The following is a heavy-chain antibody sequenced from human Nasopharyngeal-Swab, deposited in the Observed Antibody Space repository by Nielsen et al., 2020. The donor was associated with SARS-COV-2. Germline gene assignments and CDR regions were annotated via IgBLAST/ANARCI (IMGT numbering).Heavy chain of an antibody. CDR2: FSSSSSYI. Sequence: GESLKISCAASGFTFNNYNFHWVRQAPAKGLGWVSFFSSSSSYIYYADSVNGRFTISRDNAKNPLYLQMNSLRAEDTAVYYCARDELDYDFWSAYFMGVWGQGTTVTVSS. V-gene: IGHV3-21*01. D-gene: IGHD3-3*01. J-gene: IGHJ6*02. CDR1: GFTFNNYN. CDR3: ARDELDYDFWSAYFMGV.